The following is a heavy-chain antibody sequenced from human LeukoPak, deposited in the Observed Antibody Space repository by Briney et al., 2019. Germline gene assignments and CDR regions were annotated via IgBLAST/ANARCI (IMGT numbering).Heavy chain of an antibody. Sequence: SETLSLTCTVSGGSISSYYWSWIRQPAGKGLEWIGRIYTSGSTNYNPSLKSRVTMSVDTSKNQFSLKLSSVTAADTAVYYCARGRQYYDFWSGYRLFDYWGQGTLVTVSS. V-gene: IGHV4-4*07. J-gene: IGHJ4*02. CDR1: GGSISSYY. D-gene: IGHD3-3*01. CDR3: ARGRQYYDFWSGYRLFDY. CDR2: IYTSGST.